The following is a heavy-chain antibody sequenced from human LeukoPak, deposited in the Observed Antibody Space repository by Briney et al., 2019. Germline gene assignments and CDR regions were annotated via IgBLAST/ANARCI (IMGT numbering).Heavy chain of an antibody. CDR3: ARVGDGYKNDAFDI. V-gene: IGHV3-21*01. CDR1: GFTFSRYS. CDR2: ISSSSTYI. J-gene: IGHJ3*02. Sequence: GGSLRLSCAASGFTFSRYSMNWVRQAPGKGLEWVSSISSSSTYIYYADSVKGRFTVSRDNAKNSLYLQMNRLRAEDTAMYYCARVGDGYKNDAFDIWGQGTMVTVSS. D-gene: IGHD5-24*01.